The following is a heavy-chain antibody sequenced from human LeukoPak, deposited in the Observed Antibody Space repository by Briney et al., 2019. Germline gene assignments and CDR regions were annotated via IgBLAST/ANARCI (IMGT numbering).Heavy chain of an antibody. J-gene: IGHJ4*02. CDR3: ARRGSYGSYYFDY. D-gene: IGHD1-26*01. V-gene: IGHV3-21*01. CDR1: GFTFSSYS. CDR2: ISSSSSYI. Sequence: PGGSLRLSCAASGFTFSSYSMNWVRQAPGKGLEWVSSISSSSSYIYYADSVKGRFTISRDNAKNSLYLQMNSLRAEDTAVYYCARRGSYGSYYFDYWGQGTLVTVSS.